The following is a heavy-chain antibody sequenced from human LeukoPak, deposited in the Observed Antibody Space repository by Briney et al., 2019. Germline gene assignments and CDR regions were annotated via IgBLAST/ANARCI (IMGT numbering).Heavy chain of an antibody. CDR1: GYSISSGYY. CDR3: ARGDFCSSTSCYPRWFDP. CDR2: IYHSGST. Sequence: SETLSLTCTVSGYSISSGYYWGWIRQPPGKGLEWIGSIYHSGSTYYNPSLKSRVTISVDTSKNQFSLKLSSVTAADTAVYYCARGDFCSSTSCYPRWFDPWGQGTLVTVSS. J-gene: IGHJ5*02. D-gene: IGHD2-2*01. V-gene: IGHV4-38-2*02.